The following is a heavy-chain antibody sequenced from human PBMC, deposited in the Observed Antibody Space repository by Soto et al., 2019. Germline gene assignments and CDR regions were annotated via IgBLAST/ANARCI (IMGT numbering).Heavy chain of an antibody. CDR2: IYHSGSI. D-gene: IGHD5-12*01. Sequence: QLQLQESGSGLVKPSQTLSLTCAVSGGSISSGGYCWSWIRQPPGKGLEWIGYIYHSGSIYYNPSPSSRVTISGDRSKNQFSLKLSSVTAADTAVYYCAGGPGVALNYWGQGTLVTVSS. V-gene: IGHV4-30-2*01. CDR3: AGGPGVALNY. J-gene: IGHJ4*02. CDR1: GGSISSGGYC.